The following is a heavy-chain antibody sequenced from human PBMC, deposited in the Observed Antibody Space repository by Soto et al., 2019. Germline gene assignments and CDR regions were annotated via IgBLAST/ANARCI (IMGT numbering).Heavy chain of an antibody. CDR2: IYYSGST. J-gene: IGHJ6*04. D-gene: IGHD3-3*01. V-gene: IGHV4-59*01. CDR3: ARGTFLEWFTGMDV. CDR1: GGSISSYY. Sequence: SETLSLTCTVSGGSISSYYWSWIRQLPGKGLEWIGYIYYSGSTNYNPSLKSRVTISVDTSKNQFSLKLSSVTAADTAVYYCARGTFLEWFTGMDVWGKGTTVTVSS.